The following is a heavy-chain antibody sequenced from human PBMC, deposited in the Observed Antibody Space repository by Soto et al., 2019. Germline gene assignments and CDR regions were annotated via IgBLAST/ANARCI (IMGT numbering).Heavy chain of an antibody. CDR2: IIPIFGTA. Sequence: GASVKVSCKASGGTFSSYAISWVRQAPGQGLEWMGGIIPIFGTANYAQKFQGRVTITADESTSTAYMELSSLRSEDTAVNYCARGPSGSPDFWGQGTLVTVSS. D-gene: IGHD1-26*01. CDR3: ARGPSGSPDF. V-gene: IGHV1-69*13. CDR1: GGTFSSYA. J-gene: IGHJ4*02.